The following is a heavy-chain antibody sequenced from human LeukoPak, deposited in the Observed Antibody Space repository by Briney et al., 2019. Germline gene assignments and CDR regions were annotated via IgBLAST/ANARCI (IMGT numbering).Heavy chain of an antibody. CDR3: AKESYDYSNTTPFLYYYYYYMDV. V-gene: IGHV3-23*01. CDR2: ISGSGGST. Sequence: GGSLRLSCAASGFTFSNYAMSWVRQAPGKGLEWVSVISGSGGSTYYVDSVQGRFTISRDNSKNTLYLQMNSLRAEDTAVYYCAKESYDYSNTTPFLYYYYYYMDVWGKGTTVTVSS. J-gene: IGHJ6*03. D-gene: IGHD4-11*01. CDR1: GFTFSNYA.